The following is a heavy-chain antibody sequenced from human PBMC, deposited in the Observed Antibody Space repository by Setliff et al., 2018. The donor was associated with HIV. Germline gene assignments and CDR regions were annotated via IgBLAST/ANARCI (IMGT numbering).Heavy chain of an antibody. J-gene: IGHJ2*01. CDR1: GGFISNHY. CDR3: ARDVGLCGVDCWPYFYFDL. CDR2: THYSGSS. V-gene: IGHV4-59*11. D-gene: IGHD2-21*02. Sequence: SETLSLTCTLSGGFISNHYWNWIRQPLGKGLEWIGSTHYSGSSYYSPSLKSRVTISLDTSKNQFSLKLSSMTAADTAVYYCARDVGLCGVDCWPYFYFDLWGRGNLVTVSS.